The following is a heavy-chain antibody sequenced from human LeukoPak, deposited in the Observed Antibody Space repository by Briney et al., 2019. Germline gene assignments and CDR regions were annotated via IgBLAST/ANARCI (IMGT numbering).Heavy chain of an antibody. D-gene: IGHD4-11*01. CDR1: GGSISSYY. V-gene: IGHV4-59*08. J-gene: IGHJ4*02. CDR3: ARGSAGPRMTTVTTGGSDY. CDR2: MYYSGST. Sequence: PSETLSLTCTVSGGSISSYYWSWIRQPPGKRLEWIGHMYYSGSTNYNPSLKSRVTISVDTSKNQFSLKLSSVTAADTAVYYCARGSAGPRMTTVTTGGSDYWGQGTLVTVSS.